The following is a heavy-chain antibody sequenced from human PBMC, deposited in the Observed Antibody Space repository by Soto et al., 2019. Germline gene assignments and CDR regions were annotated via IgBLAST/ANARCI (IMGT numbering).Heavy chain of an antibody. Sequence: GGSLRLSCAASGFTFSSYAMHWVRQAPGKGLEWVAVISYDGSNKYYADSVKGRFTISRDNSKNTLYLQMNSLRAEDTAVYYCARVYSSSWYVGYFDYWGQGTLVTVSS. J-gene: IGHJ4*02. V-gene: IGHV3-30-3*01. CDR2: ISYDGSNK. D-gene: IGHD6-13*01. CDR1: GFTFSSYA. CDR3: ARVYSSSWYVGYFDY.